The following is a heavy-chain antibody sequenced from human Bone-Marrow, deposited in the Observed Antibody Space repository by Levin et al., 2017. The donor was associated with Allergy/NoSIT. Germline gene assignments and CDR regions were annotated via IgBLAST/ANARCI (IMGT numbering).Heavy chain of an antibody. CDR2: VSSDGTNR. CDR1: GFAFSAYA. J-gene: IGHJ4*02. D-gene: IGHD4-23*01. CDR3: FAGGNSGY. V-gene: IGHV3-30-3*01. Sequence: PGGSLRLSCEASGFAFSAYAVHWARQTPGKGLEWVAVVSSDGTNRFQADSVKDRFTVSRDNTKNTLFLHMNGLKPEDTAVYYCFAGGNSGYWGQGTLVTVSP.